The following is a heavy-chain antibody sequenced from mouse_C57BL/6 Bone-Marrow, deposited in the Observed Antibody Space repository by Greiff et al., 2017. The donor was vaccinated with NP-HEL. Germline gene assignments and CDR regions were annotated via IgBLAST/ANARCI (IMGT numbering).Heavy chain of an antibody. Sequence: QVHVKQSGPELVKPGASVKISCKASGYAFSSSWMNWVKQRPGKGLEWIGRIYPGDGDTNYNGKFKGKATLTADKSSSTAYMQLSSLTSEDSAVYFCAELVFAYWGQGTLVTVSA. CDR1: GYAFSSSW. CDR2: IYPGDGDT. V-gene: IGHV1-82*01. J-gene: IGHJ3*01. D-gene: IGHD4-1*01. CDR3: AELVFAY.